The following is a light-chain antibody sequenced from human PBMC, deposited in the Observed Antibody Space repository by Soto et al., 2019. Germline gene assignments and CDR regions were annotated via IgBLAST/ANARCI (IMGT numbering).Light chain of an antibody. J-gene: IGLJ1*01. V-gene: IGLV2-14*01. CDR1: SSDVGGYNY. Sequence: QSVLHQPASWYGAPGQAITLSCTGTSSDVGGYNYVSWYQQHPGKAPKLMIYDVSNRPSGVSNRFSGSKSGNTASLTISGLQAEDEADYSCSSYTSSSTLLYVFGTGTKVTVL. CDR2: DVS. CDR3: SSYTSSSTLLYV.